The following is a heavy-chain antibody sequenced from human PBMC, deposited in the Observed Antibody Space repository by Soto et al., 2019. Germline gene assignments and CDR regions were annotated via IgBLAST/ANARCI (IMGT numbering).Heavy chain of an antibody. D-gene: IGHD2-2*01. CDR2: IYYSGST. CDR3: AREEGCSSTSCYPSYYYYGMDV. V-gene: IGHV4-31*03. Sequence: QVQLQESGPGLVKPSQTLSLTCTVSGVSISSGGYYWSWIRQHPGKGLEWIGYIYYSGSTYYNPSLKSRVTISVDTSKNQFSLKLSSVTAADTAVYYCAREEGCSSTSCYPSYYYYGMDVWGQGTTVTVSS. J-gene: IGHJ6*02. CDR1: GVSISSGGYY.